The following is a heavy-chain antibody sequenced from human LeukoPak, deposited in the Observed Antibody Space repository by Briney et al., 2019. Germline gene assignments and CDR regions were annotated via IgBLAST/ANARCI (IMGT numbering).Heavy chain of an antibody. Sequence: ASVKVSCKASGYTFFNYAIHWVRQAPGQRLEWMGWINTRTGNAYYSQELQGRLTITRDTSASTAYMELSSLRSEDMAVYYCAKDSGSGWYEFRWGQGTLVTVSS. CDR1: GYTFFNYA. CDR3: AKDSGSGWYEFR. J-gene: IGHJ4*02. V-gene: IGHV1-3*03. D-gene: IGHD6-19*01. CDR2: INTRTGNA.